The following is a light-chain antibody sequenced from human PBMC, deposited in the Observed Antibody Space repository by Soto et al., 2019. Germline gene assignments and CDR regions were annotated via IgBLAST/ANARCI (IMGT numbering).Light chain of an antibody. V-gene: IGLV2-11*01. CDR1: SGDVGGYNY. Sequence: QSVLTQPRSVSGSPGQSVTISCTGTSGDVGGYNYVSWYQQHPGKAPKLMIYDVSERPSGVPDRFSGSKSGNTASLTISGLQAEDEADYYCCSYTGSFTLYDFGTGTKVPVL. CDR2: DVS. J-gene: IGLJ1*01. CDR3: CSYTGSFTLYD.